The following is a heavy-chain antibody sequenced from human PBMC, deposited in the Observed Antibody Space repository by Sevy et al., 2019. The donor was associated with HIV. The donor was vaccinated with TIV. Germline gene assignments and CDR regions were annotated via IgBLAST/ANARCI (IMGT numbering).Heavy chain of an antibody. V-gene: IGHV3-72*01. CDR1: GFTFSDDY. J-gene: IGHJ4*02. Sequence: GGSLRLSCAASGFTFSDDYMEWVRQAPGKGLEWVGRIRNKADSYTTEYAASVKGRFTISRDDSKNSLYLLMNSLKTEDTAVYYCATHAAIAAAGRVFDDWGQGTLVTVSS. D-gene: IGHD6-13*01. CDR3: ATHAAIAAAGRVFDD. CDR2: IRNKADSYTT.